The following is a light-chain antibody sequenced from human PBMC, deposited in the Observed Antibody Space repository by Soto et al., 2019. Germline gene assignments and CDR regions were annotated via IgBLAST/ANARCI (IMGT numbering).Light chain of an antibody. J-gene: IGLJ1*01. CDR1: SSDVGGYNY. Sequence: QSALTQPRSVSGSPGQSVTISCTGTSSDVGGYNYVSWYQQHPGKAPKLMIYDVSKRPSGVPDRFSGSKSGNTASLTISGLQAGDEADYYCCSYAGSYTPFGTGTKLTVL. V-gene: IGLV2-11*01. CDR3: CSYAGSYTP. CDR2: DVS.